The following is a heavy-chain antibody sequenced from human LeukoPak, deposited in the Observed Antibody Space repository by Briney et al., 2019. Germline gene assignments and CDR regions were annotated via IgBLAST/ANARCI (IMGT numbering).Heavy chain of an antibody. Sequence: SETLSLTCTVSGGSISSYYWSWIRQPPGKGLEWIGYIYYSGSTNYNPSLKSRVTISVDTSKNQFSLKLSSVTAADTAVYYCARHTGYVEMATIPWFDPWGQGTLVTVSS. D-gene: IGHD5-24*01. CDR3: ARHTGYVEMATIPWFDP. CDR1: GGSISSYY. J-gene: IGHJ5*02. CDR2: IYYSGST. V-gene: IGHV4-59*08.